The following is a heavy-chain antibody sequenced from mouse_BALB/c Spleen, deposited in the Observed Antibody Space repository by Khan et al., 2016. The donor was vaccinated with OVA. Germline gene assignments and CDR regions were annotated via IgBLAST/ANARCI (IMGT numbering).Heavy chain of an antibody. V-gene: IGHV3-2*02. CDR1: GYSLTSNYA. CDR3: ASGRAY. CDR2: INYSGST. Sequence: EVKLEESGPGLVKPSQSLSLTCTVTGYSLTSNYAWNWIRQFPGNKLEWMGYINYSGSTSYTPSLKSRISITRDTSKTQFFLQLNSVTTEDSATYLCASGRAYWGQGTLVTVSA. J-gene: IGHJ3*01.